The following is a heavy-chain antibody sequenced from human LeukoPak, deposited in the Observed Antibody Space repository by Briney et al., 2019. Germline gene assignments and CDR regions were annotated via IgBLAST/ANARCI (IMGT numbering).Heavy chain of an antibody. V-gene: IGHV1-2*02. Sequence: ASVKVSCKASGYTFTGHHMHWVRQAPGQGLEWMGWISPNSGGTYYAQKFQGRVTMTRDTSISTAYLELSRLRSDDTAVYYCARQYQQLGGDAFDIWGQGTMVTVSS. CDR3: ARQYQQLGGDAFDI. CDR2: ISPNSGGT. CDR1: GYTFTGHH. D-gene: IGHD2-2*01. J-gene: IGHJ3*02.